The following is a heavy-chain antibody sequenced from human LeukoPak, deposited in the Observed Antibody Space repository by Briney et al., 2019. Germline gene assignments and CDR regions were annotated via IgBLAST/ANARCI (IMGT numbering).Heavy chain of an antibody. V-gene: IGHV3-33*08. Sequence: PGGSLRLSCAASGFTFSSYGMHWVRQAPGKGLEWVAVLWYDGSNKYYADSVKGRFTISRDNSKNTLYLQMNSLRAEDTAVYYCARDGGGNYYDSSGSYPYWGQGTLVTVSS. CDR2: LWYDGSNK. CDR1: GFTFSSYG. J-gene: IGHJ4*02. CDR3: ARDGGGNYYDSSGSYPY. D-gene: IGHD3-22*01.